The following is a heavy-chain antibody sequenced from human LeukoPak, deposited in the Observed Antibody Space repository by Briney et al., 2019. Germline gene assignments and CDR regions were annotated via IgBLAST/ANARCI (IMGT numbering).Heavy chain of an antibody. CDR2: ISGSGGST. D-gene: IGHD6-13*01. J-gene: IGHJ3*02. CDR1: GFTFSSYD. CDR3: AKDPFSHIAAAGTKRERAFDI. Sequence: AGGSLRLSCAASGFTFSSYDMSWVRQAPGKGLEWVSAISGSGGSTYYADSVKGRFTISRDNSKNTLYLQMNSLRAEDTAVYYCAKDPFSHIAAAGTKRERAFDIWGQGTMVTVSS. V-gene: IGHV3-23*01.